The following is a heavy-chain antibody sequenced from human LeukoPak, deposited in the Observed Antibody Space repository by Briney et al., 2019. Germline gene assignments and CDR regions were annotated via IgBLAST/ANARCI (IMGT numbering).Heavy chain of an antibody. CDR2: INPSGGST. CDR3: ARDGRGGSGSYYHDY. V-gene: IGHV1-46*01. CDR1: GYTFTSYY. J-gene: IGHJ4*02. Sequence: GASVKVSCKASGYTFTSYYMHWVRQAPGQGLEWMGIINPSGGSTSYAQKFQGRVTMTRDTSTSTVYMELSSLRSEDTAGYYCARDGRGGSGSYYHDYWGQGTLVTVSS. D-gene: IGHD1-26*01.